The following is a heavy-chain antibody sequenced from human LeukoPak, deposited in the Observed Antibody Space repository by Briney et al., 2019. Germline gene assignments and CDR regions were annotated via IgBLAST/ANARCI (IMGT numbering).Heavy chain of an antibody. CDR3: ARAVAAAGSY. V-gene: IGHV3-9*01. CDR2: ISWNSGTI. CDR1: GFIFNNYA. Sequence: GGSLRLSCAGSGFIFNNYAMHWVRQPPGKGLEWVSGISWNSGTIDYADSVKGRFTISRDNAKNSLYLQMNSLRAEDTAVYYCARAVAAAGSYWGQGTLVTVSS. D-gene: IGHD6-13*01. J-gene: IGHJ4*02.